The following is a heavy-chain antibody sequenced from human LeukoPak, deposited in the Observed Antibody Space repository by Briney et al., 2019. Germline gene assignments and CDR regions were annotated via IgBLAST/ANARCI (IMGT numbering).Heavy chain of an antibody. CDR3: ARDLSRGWFDP. V-gene: IGHV1-69*05. CDR2: IIPIFGTA. Sequence: ASVKVSCKASGGTFSSYAISGVRQAPGQALEWMGGIIPIFGTANYAQKFQGRVTITTDESTSTAYMELSSLRSEDTAVYYCARDLSRGWFDPWGQGTLVTVSS. J-gene: IGHJ5*02. CDR1: GGTFSSYA. D-gene: IGHD3-9*01.